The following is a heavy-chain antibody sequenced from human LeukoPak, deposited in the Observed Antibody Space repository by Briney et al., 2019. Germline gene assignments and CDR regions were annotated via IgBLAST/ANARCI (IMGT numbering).Heavy chain of an antibody. CDR1: GYTFTSYD. V-gene: IGHV1-8*01. CDR3: ARVRPTHFSRYDAFDI. CDR2: MNPNSGNT. J-gene: IGHJ3*02. D-gene: IGHD1-1*01. Sequence: ASVKVSCKASGYTFTSYDINWVRQATGQGLEWMGWMNPNSGNTGYAQKFQGRVTMTRNTSISTAYMELSSLRSEDTAAYYCARVRPTHFSRYDAFDIWGQGTMVTVSS.